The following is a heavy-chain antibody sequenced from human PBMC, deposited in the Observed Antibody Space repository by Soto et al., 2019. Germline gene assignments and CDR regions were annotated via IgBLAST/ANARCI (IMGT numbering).Heavy chain of an antibody. CDR1: GGSISSYY. CDR2: MYNTGST. V-gene: IGHV4-59*01. CDR3: ARDLWGYCGADCYPLDV. Sequence: QVRLQESGPGLVKPSETLSLTCTVSGGSISSYYWSWIRQPPGKGLEWIGYMYNTGSTIYNPSLNSRVTISVATSKNQFSLKLNSVTAADTAVYYCARDLWGYCGADCYPLDVWGQGTTVTVSS. J-gene: IGHJ6*02. D-gene: IGHD2-21*02.